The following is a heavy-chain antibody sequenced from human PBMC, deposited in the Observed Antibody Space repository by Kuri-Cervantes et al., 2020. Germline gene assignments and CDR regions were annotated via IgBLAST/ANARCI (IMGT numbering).Heavy chain of an antibody. J-gene: IGHJ4*02. CDR3: ARLYYYDSVSNY. V-gene: IGHV3-23*01. Sequence: GGSLRLSCAASGFTFSSYAMSWVRQAPGKGLEWVSAISGSGGSTYYADSVKGRFTISRDNSKNTLYLQMNSLRAEDTAVYYCARLYYYDSVSNYWGQGTLVTVSS. CDR1: GFTFSSYA. CDR2: ISGSGGST. D-gene: IGHD3-22*01.